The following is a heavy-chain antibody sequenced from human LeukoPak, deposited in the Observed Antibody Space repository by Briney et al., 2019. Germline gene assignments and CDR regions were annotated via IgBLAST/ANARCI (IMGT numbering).Heavy chain of an antibody. Sequence: SVKVSCKASGGTFSSYAISWVRQAPGQGLEWMGGIIPIFGTANYAQKFQGRVTITADESTSTAYMELSSLRSEDTAVYYCASPSRFGEFLGYYYYMDVWGKGTTVTISS. J-gene: IGHJ6*03. V-gene: IGHV1-69*13. D-gene: IGHD3-10*01. CDR2: IIPIFGTA. CDR1: GGTFSSYA. CDR3: ASPSRFGEFLGYYYYMDV.